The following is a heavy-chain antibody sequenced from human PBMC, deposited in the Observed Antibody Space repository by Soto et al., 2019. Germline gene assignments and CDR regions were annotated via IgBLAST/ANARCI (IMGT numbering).Heavy chain of an antibody. Sequence: SETLSLTCAVSGGSVSSGSYYWTWIRQPPGRGLEWIGYIYYTGTTDSNPSLKSRVTISLDTSKNQFSLNLNSVTAADTAIYYCATRITVFGLLIPPFDPWGQGTQVTVSS. CDR1: GGSVSSGSYY. V-gene: IGHV4-61*01. CDR2: IYYTGTT. D-gene: IGHD3-3*01. CDR3: ATRITVFGLLIPPFDP. J-gene: IGHJ5*02.